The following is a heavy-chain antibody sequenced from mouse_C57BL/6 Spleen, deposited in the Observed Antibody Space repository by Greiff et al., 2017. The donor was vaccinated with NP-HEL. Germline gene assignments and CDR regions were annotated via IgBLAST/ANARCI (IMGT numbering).Heavy chain of an antibody. CDR2: IDPSDSYT. CDR3: ASMVHWYFEV. D-gene: IGHD1-1*02. CDR1: GYTFTSYW. Sequence: QVQLQQPGAELVMPGASVKLSCKASGYTFTSYWMHWVKQRPGQGLEWIGEIDPSDSYTNYNQKFKGKSTLTVDKSSSTAYMQLSSLTSEDSAVYYCASMVHWYFEVWGTGTTVTVSS. J-gene: IGHJ1*03. V-gene: IGHV1-69*01.